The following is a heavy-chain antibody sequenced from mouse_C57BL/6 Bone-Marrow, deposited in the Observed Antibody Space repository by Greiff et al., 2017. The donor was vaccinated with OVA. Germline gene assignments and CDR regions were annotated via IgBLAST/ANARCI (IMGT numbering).Heavy chain of an antibody. J-gene: IGHJ2*01. CDR3: ARVNWDGGWSDY. CDR2: IDPSDSYT. Sequence: QVQLQQPGAELVMPGASVKLSCKASGYTFTSYWMHWVKQRPGQGLEWIGEIDPSDSYTNYNQKFKGKSTLTVDKSSSTAYMQLSSLTSEDSAVYYCARVNWDGGWSDYWGQGTTLTVSS. CDR1: GYTFTSYW. D-gene: IGHD4-1*01. V-gene: IGHV1-69*01.